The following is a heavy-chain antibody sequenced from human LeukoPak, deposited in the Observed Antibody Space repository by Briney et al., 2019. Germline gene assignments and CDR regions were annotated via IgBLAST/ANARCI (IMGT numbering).Heavy chain of an antibody. CDR3: ARVRGVAATFGY. CDR1: GYTFTSYA. V-gene: IGHV1-3*01. J-gene: IGHJ4*02. CDR2: INAGNGNT. D-gene: IGHD2-15*01. Sequence: ASVKVSRKASGYTFTSYAMHWVRQAPGQRLEWMGWINAGNGNTKYSQKFQGRVTITRDTSASTAYMELSSLRSEDTAVYYCARVRGVAATFGYWGQGTLVTVSS.